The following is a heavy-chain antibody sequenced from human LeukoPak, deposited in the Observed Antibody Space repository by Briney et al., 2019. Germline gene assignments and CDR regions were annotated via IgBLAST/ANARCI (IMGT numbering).Heavy chain of an antibody. J-gene: IGHJ4*02. V-gene: IGHV3-11*05. D-gene: IGHD3-22*01. Sequence: GGSLRLSCAASGFTFSDYYMSWIRQAPGKGLEWASYISSSSSYTNYADSVKGRFTISRDNAKNSLYLQMNSLRAEDTAVYYCVRAFYDSSAYYYFDYWGQGALVTVSS. CDR1: GFTFSDYY. CDR2: ISSSSSYT. CDR3: VRAFYDSSAYYYFDY.